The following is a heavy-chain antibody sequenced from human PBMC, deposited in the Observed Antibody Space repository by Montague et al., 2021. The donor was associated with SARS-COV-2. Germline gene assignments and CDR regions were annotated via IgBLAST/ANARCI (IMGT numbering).Heavy chain of an antibody. V-gene: IGHV4-39*01. CDR3: ARHVTFGGVVVDLDY. Sequence: SETLSLTCTVSGASISSSENSWGWIRQSPGKGLEWFGSIFYSGTTYFNPSLRSRIAISVDTSKNQFSLKVTSVTAADTAVYYCARHVTFGGVVVDLDYWGQGPLVSVSS. CDR2: IFYSGTT. CDR1: GASISSSENS. J-gene: IGHJ4*02. D-gene: IGHD3-16*02.